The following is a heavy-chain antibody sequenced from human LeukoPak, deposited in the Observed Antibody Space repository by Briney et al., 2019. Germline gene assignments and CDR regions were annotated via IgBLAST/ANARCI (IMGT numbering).Heavy chain of an antibody. V-gene: IGHV3-23*01. CDR2: ISGSGRST. CDR1: GFTFSSYA. J-gene: IGHJ4*02. D-gene: IGHD6-13*01. Sequence: GGSLRLSCAASGFTFSSYAMSCVRQAPGKGLEWVSAISGSGRSTYYADSEKGRFTISRDNSKNTLYLQMNSLRAEDTAVYYCATVSLTYSSSCFDYWGQGTLVTVSS. CDR3: ATVSLTYSSSCFDY.